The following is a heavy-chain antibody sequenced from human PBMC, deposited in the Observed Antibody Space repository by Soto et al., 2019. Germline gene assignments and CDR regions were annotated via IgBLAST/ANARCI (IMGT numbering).Heavy chain of an antibody. CDR3: AKDIPGPEGDYLPDY. CDR2: ISYDGSNK. V-gene: IGHV3-30*18. J-gene: IGHJ4*02. D-gene: IGHD4-17*01. Sequence: GGSLRLSCAASGFTFSSYGMHWVRQAPGKGLEWVAVISYDGSNKYYADSVKGRFTISRDNSKNTLYLQMNSLRAEDTAVYYCAKDIPGPEGDYLPDYWGQGTLVTVSS. CDR1: GFTFSSYG.